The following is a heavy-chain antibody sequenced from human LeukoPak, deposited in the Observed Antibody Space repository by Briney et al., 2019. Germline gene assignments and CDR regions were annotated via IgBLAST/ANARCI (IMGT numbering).Heavy chain of an antibody. CDR3: VRKEVASYDFWSGYYIAGRDYYYGMDV. CDR2: INPNSGGT. V-gene: IGHV1-2*02. CDR1: GYTFTGYY. D-gene: IGHD3-3*01. J-gene: IGHJ6*02. Sequence: ASVKVSCKASGYTFTGYYMHWVRQAPGQGLEWMGWINPNSGGTNYAQKFQGRVTMTRDTSISTAYMELSRLRSDDTAVYYCVRKEVASYDFWSGYYIAGRDYYYGMDVWGQGTTVTVSS.